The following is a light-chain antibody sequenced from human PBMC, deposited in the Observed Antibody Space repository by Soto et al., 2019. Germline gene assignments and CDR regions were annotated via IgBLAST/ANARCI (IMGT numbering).Light chain of an antibody. V-gene: IGKV4-1*01. J-gene: IGKJ4*01. CDR2: WAS. CDR1: QSVLYSSNNKNY. Sequence: DIVMTQSPDSLAVSLGERATINCKSSQSVLYSSNNKNYLAWYQQKPGQPPKLLIYWASTRESGVPDRFSGSGSGTDFTLTNSSLHAEDVAVYYCQQYYSTPPTFGGGTKVEIK. CDR3: QQYYSTPPT.